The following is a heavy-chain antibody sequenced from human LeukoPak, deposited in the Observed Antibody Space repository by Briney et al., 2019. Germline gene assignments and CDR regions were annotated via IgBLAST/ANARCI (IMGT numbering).Heavy chain of an antibody. J-gene: IGHJ4*02. CDR2: IYYSGST. CDR3: AREGIAVAGTLDY. Sequence: PSETVSLTCTVSGGSISSGGYYWSWIRQHPGKGLEWIGYIYYSGSTYYNPSLKSRVTISVDTSKNQFSLKLNSVTAADTAVYYCAREGIAVAGTLDYWGQGTLVTVSS. D-gene: IGHD6-19*01. V-gene: IGHV4-31*03. CDR1: GGSISSGGYY.